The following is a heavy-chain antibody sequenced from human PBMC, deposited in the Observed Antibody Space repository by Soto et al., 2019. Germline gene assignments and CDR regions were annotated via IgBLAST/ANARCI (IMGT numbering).Heavy chain of an antibody. V-gene: IGHV4-34*01. CDR2: MSHSGGT. CDR1: GGFVTSGSYY. D-gene: IGHD1-1*01. J-gene: IGHJ3*02. Sequence: QVQLQQWGAGLLKPSETLSLTCAVYGGFVTSGSYYWSWIRQPPGKGLEWIGEMSHSGGTHFNPSLKSRVPISVETSKNQFTLKMSSVTAADTALYYCARVERGTATTVVDAFDIWGPGTMVTVSS. CDR3: ARVERGTATTVVDAFDI.